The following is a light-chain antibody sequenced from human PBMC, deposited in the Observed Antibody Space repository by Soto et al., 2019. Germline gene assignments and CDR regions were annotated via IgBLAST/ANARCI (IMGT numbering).Light chain of an antibody. CDR1: PGISSY. J-gene: IGKJ2*02. CDR2: SAS. V-gene: IGKV1-9*01. CDR3: QQRYNIPCT. Sequence: DIQLTQSPSFLSASVGDRVTITCRASPGISSYLAWYQQKPGKVPELLIFSASTLVSGVPSRFSGSGFGTEFTLTINNLQPEDFATYHCQQRYNIPCTFGQGTKLEI.